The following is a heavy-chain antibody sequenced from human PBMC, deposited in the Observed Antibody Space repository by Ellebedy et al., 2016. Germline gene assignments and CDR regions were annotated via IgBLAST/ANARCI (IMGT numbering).Heavy chain of an antibody. Sequence: SQTLSLTCGVNGGSFSGYYWSWIRQPPGKGLEWIGEINHNGSTYFNPSLKSRVTISVDTSKNQFSLKLTSVTAADTAVYYCATSRELVEWGQGTLVTVSS. J-gene: IGHJ4*02. D-gene: IGHD1-26*01. CDR3: ATSRELVE. CDR1: GGSFSGYY. V-gene: IGHV4-34*01. CDR2: INHNGST.